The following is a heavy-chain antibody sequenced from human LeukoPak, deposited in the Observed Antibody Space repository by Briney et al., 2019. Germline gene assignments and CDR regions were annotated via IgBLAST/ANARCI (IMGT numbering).Heavy chain of an antibody. Sequence: PSETLSLTCTVSGGSISSYYWSWLRQPPGKGLGWIGYIYYSGSTNYNPSLKSRVTISVDTSKNQFSLKLSSVTAADTAVYYCARSQGYSSSWYWFDPWGQGTLVTVSS. CDR1: GGSISSYY. CDR2: IYYSGST. J-gene: IGHJ5*02. CDR3: ARSQGYSSSWYWFDP. D-gene: IGHD6-13*01. V-gene: IGHV4-59*01.